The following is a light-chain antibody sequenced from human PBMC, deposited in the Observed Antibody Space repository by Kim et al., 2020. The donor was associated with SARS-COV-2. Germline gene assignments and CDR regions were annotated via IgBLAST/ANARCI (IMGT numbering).Light chain of an antibody. CDR1: QSISNW. CDR2: KAS. CDR3: QQYSSYSA. J-gene: IGKJ2*01. Sequence: TLSASVGDRVTITCRASQSISNWLAWYQQKPGKAPKLLIYKASTLESGVPLRFSGSGSGTEFSLTISSLQPDDFATYYCQQYSSYSAFGQGSKLDIK. V-gene: IGKV1-5*03.